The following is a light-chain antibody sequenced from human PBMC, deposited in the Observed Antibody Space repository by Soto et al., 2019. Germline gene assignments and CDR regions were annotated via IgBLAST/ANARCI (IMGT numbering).Light chain of an antibody. V-gene: IGKV3-20*01. Sequence: EIVLTQSPGTLSLSPGERATLSCRASQSVSRNYLAWYQQKPGQAPRLLIYGASSRATGIPDRFIGSGSGTDFTLTSSRLEPEDFAVYYCQQYGGSPRVTFGGGTKVEIK. CDR2: GAS. J-gene: IGKJ4*01. CDR1: QSVSRNY. CDR3: QQYGGSPRVT.